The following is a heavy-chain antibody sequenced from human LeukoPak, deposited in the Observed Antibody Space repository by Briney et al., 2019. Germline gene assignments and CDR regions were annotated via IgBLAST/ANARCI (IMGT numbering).Heavy chain of an antibody. V-gene: IGHV3-66*01. CDR2: IYSGGGT. D-gene: IGHD4-17*01. J-gene: IGHJ4*02. CDR3: ARGFRSVTTWGYFDY. Sequence: GGSLRLSCAASGFTVSTNYMSWVRQAPGKGLEWVSLIYSGGGTYYADSVKGRFTISRDNSRNTLSLQMNSLRVNDTAVYYCARGFRSVTTWGYFDYWGQGALVTVSS. CDR1: GFTVSTNY.